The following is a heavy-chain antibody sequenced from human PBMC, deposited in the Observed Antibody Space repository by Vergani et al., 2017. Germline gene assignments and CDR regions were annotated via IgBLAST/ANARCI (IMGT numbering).Heavy chain of an antibody. D-gene: IGHD4-11*01. CDR3: ARVNTETNGHLYYYYYMDV. J-gene: IGHJ6*03. V-gene: IGHV4-34*01. Sequence: QVQLQQWGGGLLKPSETLSLTCVVNGGSFTSYHWTWIRQSPGEGLECVGDIDHTGRPDYNPSLKSRLTMSVDKSRNQFSLTLHSVTATDTAIYFCARVNTETNGHLYYYYYMDVWGQGTAVTVS. CDR1: GGSFTSYH. CDR2: IDHTGRP.